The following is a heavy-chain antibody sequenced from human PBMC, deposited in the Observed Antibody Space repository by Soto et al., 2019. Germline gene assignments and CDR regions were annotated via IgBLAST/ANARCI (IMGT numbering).Heavy chain of an antibody. CDR1: GGSISSYY. CDR3: ARDRGSSGWYELDY. CDR2: IYTSGST. Sequence: QVQLQESGPGLVKPSETLSLTCTVSGGSISSYYWSWIRQPAGTGLEWIGRIYTSGSTNYNPSLNSRVTMSVDTSKNQFSLKLSSVTAADTAVDYCARDRGSSGWYELDYWGQGTLVTVSS. V-gene: IGHV4-4*07. D-gene: IGHD6-19*01. J-gene: IGHJ4*02.